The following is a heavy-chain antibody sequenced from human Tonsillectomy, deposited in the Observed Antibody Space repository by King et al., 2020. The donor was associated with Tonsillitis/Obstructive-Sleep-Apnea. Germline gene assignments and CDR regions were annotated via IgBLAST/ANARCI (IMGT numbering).Heavy chain of an antibody. CDR3: TTPRDY. Sequence: VQLVESGGGLVKPGGSLRLSCAASGFTFSNAWMSWVRQAPGKGLAWVGRLKSKTDGGTTDYAAPVKGRFTISRDDSKNTLYLQMNSLKTEDTAVYYCTTPRDYWGQGTLVTVSS. CDR1: GFTFSNAW. CDR2: LKSKTDGGTT. V-gene: IGHV3-15*01. J-gene: IGHJ4*02.